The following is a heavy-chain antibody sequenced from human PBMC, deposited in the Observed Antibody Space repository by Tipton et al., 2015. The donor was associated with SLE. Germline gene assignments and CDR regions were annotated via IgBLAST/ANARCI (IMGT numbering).Heavy chain of an antibody. V-gene: IGHV4-4*02. CDR1: GGSISSSNW. J-gene: IGHJ4*02. D-gene: IGHD6-6*01. CDR3: AREGRREQLAFDY. CDR2: IYHSGST. Sequence: SLRLSCAVSGGSISSSNWWGWVRQPPGKGLEWIGEIYHSGSTNYNPSLKSRVTISVDTSKNQFSLKLSSVTAADTAVYYCAREGRREQLAFDYWGQGTLVTVSS.